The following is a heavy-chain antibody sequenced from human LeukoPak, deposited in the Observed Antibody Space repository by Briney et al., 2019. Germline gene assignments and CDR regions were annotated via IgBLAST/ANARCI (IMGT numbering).Heavy chain of an antibody. V-gene: IGHV4-38-2*01. CDR1: GYSISSGYY. CDR3: ARGSGSYYNLIDY. Sequence: SETLSLTCAVSGYSISSGYYWGWIRQPPGKGLEWIGSIYHSGSTNYNPSLKSRVTISVDTSKNQFSLKLSSVTAADTAVYYCARGSGSYYNLIDYWGQGTLVTVSS. J-gene: IGHJ4*02. D-gene: IGHD3-10*01. CDR2: IYHSGST.